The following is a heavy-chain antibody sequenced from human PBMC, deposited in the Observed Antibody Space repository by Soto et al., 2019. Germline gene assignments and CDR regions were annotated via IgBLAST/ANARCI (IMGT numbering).Heavy chain of an antibody. V-gene: IGHV3-23*01. CDR2: ISGSGGST. CDR3: AKDQVPYSSSCLDY. J-gene: IGHJ4*02. D-gene: IGHD6-13*01. Sequence: GGSLRLSCAASGFTFSSYGMSWVRQAPGKGLEWVSAISGSGGSTYYAFSVTGRFTISRDNSKNTLYLQMNSLRDEDTAVYSCAKDQVPYSSSCLDYWGQGTLVTVSS. CDR1: GFTFSSYG.